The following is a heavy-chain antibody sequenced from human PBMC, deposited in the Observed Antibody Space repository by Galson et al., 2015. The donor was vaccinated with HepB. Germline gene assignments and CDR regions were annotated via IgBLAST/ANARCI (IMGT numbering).Heavy chain of an antibody. V-gene: IGHV3-30-3*01. D-gene: IGHD1-1*01. CDR3: ARDLKWNFDY. Sequence: SLRLSCAASGFTFSGYNMHWVRQSPVKGLEWLAIISPDGSTVFYADSVKGRFTISRDNSETTLFLQVNSPRPEDTAVYYCARDLKWNFDYWGQGTQVTVSS. CDR2: ISPDGSTV. CDR1: GFTFSGYN. J-gene: IGHJ4*02.